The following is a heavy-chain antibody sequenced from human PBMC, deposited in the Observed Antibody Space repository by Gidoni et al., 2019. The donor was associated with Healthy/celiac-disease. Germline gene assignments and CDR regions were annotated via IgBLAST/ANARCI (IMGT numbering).Heavy chain of an antibody. CDR1: GFTSSSYW. J-gene: IGHJ4*02. CDR3: ASFGCSSTSCLRAQDY. Sequence: EVQLVESGGGLVQPGGSLSPSCAASGFTSSSYWMHWVRQAPGKGLVWVSRISRDGSSTSYADSVKGRFTISRDNAKNTLYLQMNSLRAEDTAVYYCASFGCSSTSCLRAQDYWGQGTLVTVSS. D-gene: IGHD2-2*01. CDR2: ISRDGSST. V-gene: IGHV3-74*01.